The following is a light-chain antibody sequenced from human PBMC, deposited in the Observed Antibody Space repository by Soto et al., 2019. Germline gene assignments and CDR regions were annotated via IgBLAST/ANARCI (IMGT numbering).Light chain of an antibody. CDR3: QQYNSYSG. Sequence: DIQMTQSPSTLSASVGDRVTITCRASQSISSWLAWYQQKPGKAPKLLIYDASSLESGVPSRFSGSGSGTEFTLTISRLQPDDFATYYCQQYNSYSGFGQGTKVEIK. CDR1: QSISSW. V-gene: IGKV1-5*01. J-gene: IGKJ1*01. CDR2: DAS.